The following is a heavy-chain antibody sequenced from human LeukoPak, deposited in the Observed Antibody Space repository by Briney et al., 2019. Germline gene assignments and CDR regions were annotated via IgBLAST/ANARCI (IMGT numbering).Heavy chain of an antibody. CDR3: ARDDYYGDRISDY. J-gene: IGHJ4*02. CDR1: GFTFSNYE. Sequence: GGSLRLSCAASGFTFSNYEMNWVRQAPGKGLEWVSHISHSGSAIYYAESVKGRFSMSRDNARNSLFLQMNSLRVEDTAVYYCARDDYYGDRISDYWGQGTLVTVSS. D-gene: IGHD4-17*01. V-gene: IGHV3-48*03. CDR2: ISHSGSAI.